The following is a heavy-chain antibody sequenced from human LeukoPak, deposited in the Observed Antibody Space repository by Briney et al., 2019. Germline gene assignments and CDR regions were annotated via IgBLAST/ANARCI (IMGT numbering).Heavy chain of an antibody. CDR1: GFTFSCYA. CDR2: ISYDGSNK. CDR3: ARQGYYDFWSGYYSLRPYAFDI. Sequence: PGGSLRLSCAASGFTFSCYAMHWVRQAPGKGLEWVAVISYDGSNKYYADSVKGRFTISRDNSKNTLYLQMNSLRAEDTAVYYCARQGYYDFWSGYYSLRPYAFDIWGQGTMVTVSS. V-gene: IGHV3-30-3*01. D-gene: IGHD3-3*01. J-gene: IGHJ3*02.